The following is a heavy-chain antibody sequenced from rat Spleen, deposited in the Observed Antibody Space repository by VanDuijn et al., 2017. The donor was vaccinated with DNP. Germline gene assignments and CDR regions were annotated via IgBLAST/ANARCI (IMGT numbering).Heavy chain of an antibody. V-gene: IGHV2S30*01. CDR1: GFSLMDYS. J-gene: IGHJ4*01. Sequence: QVQLKESGPGLVQPSQTLSLTCTVSGFSLMDYSVHWVRQPPGKSLVWMGTIWAGGVTYYNSTVQSRLTISRDTSKSQVFLKMNSLQTEDTATYYCARYSTSFVLDAWGQGTSVTVSS. CDR2: IWAGGVT. D-gene: IGHD1-2*01. CDR3: ARYSTSFVLDA.